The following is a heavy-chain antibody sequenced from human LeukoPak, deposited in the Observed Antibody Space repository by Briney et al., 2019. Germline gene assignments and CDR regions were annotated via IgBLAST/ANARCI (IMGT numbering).Heavy chain of an antibody. V-gene: IGHV5-51*01. J-gene: IGHJ4*02. D-gene: IGHD3-10*01. CDR2: IYPGDSDT. Sequence: GASLQISCKGSGYSFTSYWIGWVRQMPGKGLEWMGIIYPGDSDTRYSPSFQGQVTISADKSISTAYLQWSSLKASDTAMYYCARLAMVRGVIQYYFDYWGQGTLVTVSS. CDR1: GYSFTSYW. CDR3: ARLAMVRGVIQYYFDY.